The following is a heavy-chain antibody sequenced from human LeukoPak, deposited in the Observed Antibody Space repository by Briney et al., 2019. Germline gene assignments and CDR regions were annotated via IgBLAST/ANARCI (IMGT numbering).Heavy chain of an antibody. CDR1: GFTFSSYG. Sequence: PGGSLRLSCAASGFTFSSYGMSWVRQAPGKGLEWVSAISGSGGSTYYADSVKGRFTISRDNSKNTLYLQMNSLRAEDTAVYYCAKDSGSYPYYFDYWGQGTLVTVSS. V-gene: IGHV3-23*01. CDR2: ISGSGGST. J-gene: IGHJ4*02. CDR3: AKDSGSYPYYFDY. D-gene: IGHD1-26*01.